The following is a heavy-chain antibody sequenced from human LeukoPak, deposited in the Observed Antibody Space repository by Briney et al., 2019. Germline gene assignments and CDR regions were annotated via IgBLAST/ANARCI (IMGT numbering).Heavy chain of an antibody. J-gene: IGHJ4*02. D-gene: IGHD1-26*01. Sequence: SGTLSLTCAVSGGSITTTNWGSWVRQPPGRGLEWIGEVHLSGATNYNPSLESRVSMSIDKSKNPLSLEVTSVPAADTAIYYCTRESGAFSPFGFWGQGTLLTVSS. CDR1: GGSITTTNW. CDR3: TRESGAFSPFGF. V-gene: IGHV4-4*02. CDR2: VHLSGAT.